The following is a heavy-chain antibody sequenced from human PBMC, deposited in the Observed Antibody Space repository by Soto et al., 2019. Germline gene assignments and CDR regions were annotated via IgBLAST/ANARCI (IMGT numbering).Heavy chain of an antibody. CDR2: ISAYNGNT. V-gene: IGHV1-18*01. CDR3: ARYCSSTSCYYYYYGMDV. Sequence: SVKVSCKASGYTFTSYGISWVRQAPGQGLEWMGWISAYNGNTNYAQKLQGRVTMTTDTSTSTAYMELRSLRSDDTAVYYCARYCSSTSCYYYYYGMDVWGQGTTVTVSS. D-gene: IGHD2-2*01. J-gene: IGHJ6*02. CDR1: GYTFTSYG.